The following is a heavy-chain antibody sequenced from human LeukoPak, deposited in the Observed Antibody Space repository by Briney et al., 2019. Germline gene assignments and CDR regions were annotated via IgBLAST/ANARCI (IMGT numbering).Heavy chain of an antibody. CDR1: GFTFSSYW. J-gene: IGHJ4*02. D-gene: IGHD4-17*01. CDR3: ARDYGDYRLDY. V-gene: IGHV3-74*01. CDR2: INSDGSST. Sequence: GGSLRLSCAASGFTFSSYWMHWVRQAPGKGLVWVLRINSDGSSTSYADSVKGRFTISRDNAKNTLYLQMNSLRAEDTAVYYCARDYGDYRLDYWGQGTLVTVSS.